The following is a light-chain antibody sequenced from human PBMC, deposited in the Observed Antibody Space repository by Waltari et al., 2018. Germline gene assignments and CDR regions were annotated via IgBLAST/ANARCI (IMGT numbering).Light chain of an antibody. CDR2: TDS. J-gene: IGLJ2*01. V-gene: IGLV3-25*03. CDR1: ALSKQF. CDR3: QSAHSNGSDVV. Sequence: SYELTQPPSVSVSPGQTARLTCSGDALSKQFGYWYQQKSGRAPVLMIYTDSGRPAGIPERFSGSSSGTTVTLTISAVQPEDEADYYCQSAHSNGSDVVFGGGTKLTVL.